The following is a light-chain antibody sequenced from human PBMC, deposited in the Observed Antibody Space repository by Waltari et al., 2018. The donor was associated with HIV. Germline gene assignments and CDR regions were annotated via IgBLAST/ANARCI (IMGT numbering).Light chain of an antibody. CDR3: AVWDDSLNGLV. CDR1: TSNVESNY. J-gene: IGLJ2*01. V-gene: IGLV1-47*01. Sequence: QSVLTQPPSASGTPGQRVTISCFGGTSNVESNYVYWYQQVPGTTPKLLIYLNRERPSGVPDRFSGSKSGTSASLAVSGLRSEDEAAYYCAVWDDSLNGLVFGGGTKLTVL. CDR2: LNR.